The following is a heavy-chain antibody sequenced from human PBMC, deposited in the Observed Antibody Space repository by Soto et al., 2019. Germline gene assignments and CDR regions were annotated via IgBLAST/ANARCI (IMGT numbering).Heavy chain of an antibody. CDR1: GFTFSNAW. Sequence: EVQLVESGGGLVKPGGSLRLSCAASGFTFSNAWMSWVRQAPGKGLEWVGRIKSKTDGGTTDYAAPVKGRFTISRDDSKNTLYLQMNSLKTEDTAVYYCTTERYPGRSSSWLNWFDPWGQGTLVTVSS. J-gene: IGHJ5*02. V-gene: IGHV3-15*01. CDR3: TTERYPGRSSSWLNWFDP. CDR2: IKSKTDGGTT. D-gene: IGHD6-13*01.